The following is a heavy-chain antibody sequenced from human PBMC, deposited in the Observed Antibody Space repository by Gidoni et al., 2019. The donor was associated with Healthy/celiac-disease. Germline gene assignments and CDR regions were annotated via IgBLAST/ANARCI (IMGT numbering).Heavy chain of an antibody. CDR1: GGSFRGYY. J-gene: IGHJ6*04. D-gene: IGHD4-4*01. Sequence: QVQLQQWGAGLLKPSETLSLTCAVYGGSFRGYYWSWSRQPPGKGLEWIWEINHSGSTNYNPSLKSRVTISVDTSKNQFSLKLSSVTAADTAVYYCASMGSTVTTLYYGMDVWGKGTTVTVSS. CDR2: INHSGST. V-gene: IGHV4-34*01. CDR3: ASMGSTVTTLYYGMDV.